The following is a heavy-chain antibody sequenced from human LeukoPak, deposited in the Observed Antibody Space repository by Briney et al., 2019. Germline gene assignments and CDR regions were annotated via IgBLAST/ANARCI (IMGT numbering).Heavy chain of an antibody. CDR1: GFTFSSYA. D-gene: IGHD2-2*03. J-gene: IGHJ4*02. CDR2: ISSNGGST. Sequence: PGGSLRLSCAASGFTFSSYAMHWVHQAPGKGLEYVSAISSNGGSTYYANSVKGRFTISRDNSKNTLYLQMGSLRAEDMAVYYCARGPLGYCSSTSCILGSYWGQGTLVTVSS. CDR3: ARGPLGYCSSTSCILGSY. V-gene: IGHV3-64*01.